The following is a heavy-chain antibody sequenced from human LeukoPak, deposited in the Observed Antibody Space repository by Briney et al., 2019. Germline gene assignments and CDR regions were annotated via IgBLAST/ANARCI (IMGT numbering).Heavy chain of an antibody. CDR1: GYSFTISW. J-gene: IGHJ4*02. CDR3: ARQLDNSGFGY. Sequence: GESLKISCKTSGYSFTISWIGWVRQMPGKGLEWMGRIYPGDSDTRYSPSFQGQVTISGDKSTSTAYLQWSSLKASDTAMYYCARQLDNSGFGYWGQGTLVTVSS. D-gene: IGHD6-19*01. V-gene: IGHV5-51*01. CDR2: IYPGDSDT.